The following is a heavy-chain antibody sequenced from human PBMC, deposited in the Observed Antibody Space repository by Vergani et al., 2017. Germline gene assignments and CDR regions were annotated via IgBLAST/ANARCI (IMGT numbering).Heavy chain of an antibody. CDR2: IDRTGRT. CDR1: GYSISSGYF. Sequence: QVQLQESGPRLLKPSETLSLICSVSGYSISSGYFWGWIRQSPGKGLEWLGTIDRTGRTHLSPSLKSRLTISVDTTKNQFSLRLTTATAADTAVYFCARDVMSPAEIDPKNAFHVWGQGTRVSV. V-gene: IGHV4-38-2*02. J-gene: IGHJ3*01. D-gene: IGHD3-16*01. CDR3: ARDVMSPAEIDPKNAFHV.